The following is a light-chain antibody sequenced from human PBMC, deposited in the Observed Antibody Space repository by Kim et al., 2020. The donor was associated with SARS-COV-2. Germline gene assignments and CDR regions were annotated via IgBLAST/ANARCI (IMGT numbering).Light chain of an antibody. Sequence: SPGDSVTRYWRASHTIDMNFVAWYQQTPGQAPRLLIYGTITRATGIPDRFRGRGSGTDFTLTISRLEPEDFAIYYCQQYETSSWTFGKGTKVDIK. J-gene: IGKJ1*01. V-gene: IGKV3-20*01. CDR1: HTIDMNF. CDR2: GTI. CDR3: QQYETSSWT.